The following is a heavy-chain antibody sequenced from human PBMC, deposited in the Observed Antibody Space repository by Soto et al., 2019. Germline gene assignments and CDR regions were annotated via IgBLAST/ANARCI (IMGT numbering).Heavy chain of an antibody. CDR2: IDHSGTT. J-gene: IGHJ3*02. V-gene: IGHV4-4*02. CDR1: GVSISIPNW. CDR3: ARGKFYAFEI. Sequence: QVQLQESGPGLVKPSGTLSLTCAVSGVSISIPNWWAWVRQAPGKGLEWIGEIDHSGTTNYNPSLTSPVPMSLARSTKQFSLRLSSVAAAAAAVYFCARGKFYAFEIGGQETMVIVSS.